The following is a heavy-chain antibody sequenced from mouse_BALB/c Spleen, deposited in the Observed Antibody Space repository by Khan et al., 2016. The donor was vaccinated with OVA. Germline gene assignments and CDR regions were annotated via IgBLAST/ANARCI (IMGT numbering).Heavy chain of an antibody. V-gene: IGHV1-77*01. Sequence: QVQLQQPGAELARPGASVKLSCKASGYTFTDYYINWVKQRTGQGLEWIGEISPGSGDTYYNEKFKGKATLTADKSYTTAYMQLSRLTSEDSAVYFCARRNYFGYTFAYWGQGTLVTVSA. CDR2: ISPGSGDT. J-gene: IGHJ3*01. CDR1: GYTFTDYY. CDR3: ARRNYFGYTFAY. D-gene: IGHD1-2*01.